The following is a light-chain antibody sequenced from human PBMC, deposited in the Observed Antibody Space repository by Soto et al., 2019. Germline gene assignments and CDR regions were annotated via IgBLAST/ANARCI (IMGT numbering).Light chain of an antibody. J-gene: IGKJ1*01. V-gene: IGKV1-5*03. CDR1: QSISSW. CDR2: KAS. CDR3: QQYNSNSWT. Sequence: DIQMTQSPSTLSASVGDRVTITCRASQSISSWLAWYQQKPGKAPKLLIYKASSLESGVPSRFSGSGSGTEFTLTISSPQPDDFASYYCQQYNSNSWTFGQGTKVEIK.